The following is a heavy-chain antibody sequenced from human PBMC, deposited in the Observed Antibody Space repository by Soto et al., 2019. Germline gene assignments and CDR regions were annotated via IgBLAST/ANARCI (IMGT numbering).Heavy chain of an antibody. CDR2: IYYSGST. V-gene: IGHV4-59*01. Sequence: SETLSLTCTVSGGSISSYYWSWIRQPPGKGLEWIGYIYYSGSTNYNPSLKSRVTISVDTSKNQFSLKLSSVTAADTAVYYCARGGTVRFLEWLSIPDAFDIWGQGTMVTVSS. CDR3: ARGGTVRFLEWLSIPDAFDI. CDR1: GGSISSYY. J-gene: IGHJ3*02. D-gene: IGHD3-3*01.